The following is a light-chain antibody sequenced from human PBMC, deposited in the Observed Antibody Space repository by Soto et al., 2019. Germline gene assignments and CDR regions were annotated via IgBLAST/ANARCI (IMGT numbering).Light chain of an antibody. CDR3: QAWDSSVV. V-gene: IGLV3-1*01. J-gene: IGLJ2*01. CDR2: QDS. CDR1: TLGDKY. Sequence: SYELTQPPSVSVSPGQTASITCSGDTLGDKYASWYQQKPGQSPVLVICQDSKRPSGIPERFSGSNSGNTATLTISGTQAMDEADYYCQAWDSSVVFGGGTKLTVL.